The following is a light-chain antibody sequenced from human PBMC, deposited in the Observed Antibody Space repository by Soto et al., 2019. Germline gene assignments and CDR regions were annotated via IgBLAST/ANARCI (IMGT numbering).Light chain of an antibody. V-gene: IGKV1-39*01. CDR2: AAS. Sequence: DIQMTQSPSSLSASLGDRVTITCRASQNISKYLNWYQQKLGKAPKLLIYAASSLQSGVPSRFSGSGSGTDFTLSISSLQPEDFATYYCHQSYGKHRTFGQGTRLEIK. CDR3: HQSYGKHRT. J-gene: IGKJ5*01. CDR1: QNISKY.